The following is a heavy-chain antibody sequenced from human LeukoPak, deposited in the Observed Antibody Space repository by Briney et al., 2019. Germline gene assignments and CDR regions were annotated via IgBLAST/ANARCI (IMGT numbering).Heavy chain of an antibody. CDR3: ARGYYFMDV. CDR1: NDSMINYY. Sequence: PSETLSLTCTVSNDSMINYYWSWIRQPPGKGLEWIGYIYYSGSTKNPSLKSRVTILLDMSKNQFSLKLSSVSAADTAVYYCARGYYFMDVWGKGTRVTASS. CDR2: IYYSGST. V-gene: IGHV4-59*08. J-gene: IGHJ6*03.